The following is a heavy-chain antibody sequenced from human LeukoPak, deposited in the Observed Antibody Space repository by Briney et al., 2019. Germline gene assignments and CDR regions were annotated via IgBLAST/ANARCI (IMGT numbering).Heavy chain of an antibody. D-gene: IGHD4-11*01. CDR3: ARLGATTYRSDY. J-gene: IGHJ4*02. Sequence: PSETLSLTCTVSGGSISSTSYYWGWVRQPPGKGLEWIGGFYYSGTTYYNPSLKSRVTISGDTSKNQFSLKLSSVTAADTAVYYCARLGATTYRSDYWGQGTLVTVSS. CDR1: GGSISSTSYY. V-gene: IGHV4-39*01. CDR2: FYYSGTT.